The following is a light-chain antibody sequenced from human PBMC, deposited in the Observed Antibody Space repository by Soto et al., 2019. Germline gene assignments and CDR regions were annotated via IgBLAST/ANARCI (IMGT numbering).Light chain of an antibody. CDR3: QHYSSFSPFSFT. J-gene: IGKJ3*01. Sequence: DIQMTQSPSTLSASVGDRVTITCRASQSITTWLAWYQQKPGKAPNLLIYKASSLESGVPSRFSGSGSGTEFTLTISGLQPDDFATYYCQHYSSFSPFSFTFGPGTKVDIK. V-gene: IGKV1-5*03. CDR1: QSITTW. CDR2: KAS.